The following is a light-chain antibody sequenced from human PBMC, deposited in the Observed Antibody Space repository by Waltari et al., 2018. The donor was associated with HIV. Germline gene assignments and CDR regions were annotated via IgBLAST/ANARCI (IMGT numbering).Light chain of an antibody. CDR2: NNN. V-gene: IGLV1-44*01. Sequence: QPVLTQPPSASGTPGQRVTLSCSGSNSNIGSNTVKWYQQPPGTAPNLLISNNNRRPSGVPSRFSGSKSGTSASLAISGLQAEDEADYYCAAWDDSRNGDVIFGGGTKLTVL. J-gene: IGLJ2*01. CDR3: AAWDDSRNGDVI. CDR1: NSNIGSNT.